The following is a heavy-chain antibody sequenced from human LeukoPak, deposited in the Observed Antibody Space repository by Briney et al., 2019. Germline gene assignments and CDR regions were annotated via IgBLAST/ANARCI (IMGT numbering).Heavy chain of an antibody. D-gene: IGHD4-23*01. CDR1: GGTFSSYA. V-gene: IGHV1-69*04. CDR3: ARDGSYGGKGY. Sequence: SVKVSCKASGGTFSSYAISWVRQAPGQGLEWMGRIIPILGIANYAQKFQGRVTITADKSTSTAHMELSSLRSEDTAVYYCARDGSYGGKGYWGQGTLVTVSS. CDR2: IIPILGIA. J-gene: IGHJ4*02.